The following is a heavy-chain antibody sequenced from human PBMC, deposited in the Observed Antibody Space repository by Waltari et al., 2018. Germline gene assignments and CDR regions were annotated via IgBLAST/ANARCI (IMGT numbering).Heavy chain of an antibody. D-gene: IGHD6-25*01. CDR3: ARDPRLTYYFDY. CDR1: GFTFSSYA. Sequence: QVQLVESGGGVVQPGRSLRLSCAASGFTFSSYAMHWVRQAPGKGLEWVAVISYDGSNKYYADSVKGRFTISRDNSKNTLYLQMNSLRAEDTAVYYCARDPRLTYYFDYWGQGTLVTVSS. CDR2: ISYDGSNK. V-gene: IGHV3-30-3*01. J-gene: IGHJ4*02.